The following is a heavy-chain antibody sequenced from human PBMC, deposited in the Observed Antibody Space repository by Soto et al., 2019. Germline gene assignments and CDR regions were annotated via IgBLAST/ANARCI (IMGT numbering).Heavy chain of an antibody. Sequence: TSETLSLTCAVSGGSISSSNWWSWVRQPPGKGLEWIGEIYHSGSTNYNPSLKSRVTISVDKSKNQFSLKLSSVTAADTAVYYCARSESNDYVWGSYDHSFDYWGQGTLVTVS. D-gene: IGHD3-16*01. CDR2: IYHSGST. CDR3: ARSESNDYVWGSYDHSFDY. CDR1: GGSISSSNW. V-gene: IGHV4-4*02. J-gene: IGHJ4*02.